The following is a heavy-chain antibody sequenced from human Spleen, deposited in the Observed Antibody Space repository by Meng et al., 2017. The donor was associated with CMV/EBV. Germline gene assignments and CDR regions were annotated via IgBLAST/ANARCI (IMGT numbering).Heavy chain of an antibody. V-gene: IGHV3-7*01. CDR3: VRDSMHNPHNYGGNGNYYYYYGMAV. CDR2: IKQDGSEK. Sequence: GESLKISCEDSGLPFSRFWLTWVRQAPGKGLEWVANIKQDGSEKYYVDSVKGQFAISRDNAKNSLYLHMNSLRAEDTAVYYCVRDSMHNPHNYGGNGNYYYYYGMAVWGQVTTVTVSS. CDR1: GLPFSRFW. D-gene: IGHD4-23*01. J-gene: IGHJ6*02.